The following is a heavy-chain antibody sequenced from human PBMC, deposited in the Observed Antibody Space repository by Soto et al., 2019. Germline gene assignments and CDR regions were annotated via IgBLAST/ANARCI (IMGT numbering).Heavy chain of an antibody. CDR2: IIPILGIA. Sequence: QVQLVQSGAEVKKPGSSVKVSCKASGGTFSSYTISWVRQAPGQGLEWMGRIIPILGIANYAQKFQGRVTSTADKSTSTAYMELSSLRSEDTAVYYCARGNHYYDSSGYVDWGQGTLVTVSS. J-gene: IGHJ4*02. V-gene: IGHV1-69*02. CDR1: GGTFSSYT. CDR3: ARGNHYYDSSGYVD. D-gene: IGHD3-22*01.